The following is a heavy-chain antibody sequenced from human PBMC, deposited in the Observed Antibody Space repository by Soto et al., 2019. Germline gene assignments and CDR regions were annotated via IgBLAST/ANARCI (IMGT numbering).Heavy chain of an antibody. CDR3: ARDVSIAVAGTDYYYYYYMDV. Sequence: SETLSLTCAVYGGSFSGYYWSWIRQPPGKGLEWIGEINHSGSTNYNPSLKSRVTISVDTSKNQFSLKLSSVTAADTAVYYCARDVSIAVAGTDYYYYYYMDVWGKGTTVTVSS. CDR2: INHSGST. D-gene: IGHD6-19*01. CDR1: GGSFSGYY. J-gene: IGHJ6*03. V-gene: IGHV4-34*01.